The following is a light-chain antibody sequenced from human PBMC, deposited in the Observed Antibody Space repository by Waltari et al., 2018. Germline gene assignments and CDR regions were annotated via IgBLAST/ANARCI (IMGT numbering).Light chain of an antibody. CDR2: KAN. CDR1: SGSLSTTSY. CDR3: ARSMGSGIWV. J-gene: IGLJ3*02. Sequence: VTLTCALSSGSLSTTSYATWYQQTPGQAPRTLVYKANARSSGVPDRFSGSILGNTAALTITGAQADDASDYYCARSMGSGIWVFGGGTRLTVL. V-gene: IGLV8-61*01.